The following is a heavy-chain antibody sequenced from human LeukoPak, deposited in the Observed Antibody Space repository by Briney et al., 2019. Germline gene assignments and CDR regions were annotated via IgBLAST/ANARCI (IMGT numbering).Heavy chain of an antibody. J-gene: IGHJ4*02. CDR2: VNTVSSYI. CDR3: ARLRRNSDRSDFFYYYDH. D-gene: IGHD3-22*01. Sequence: KPGGSLRLSCAASGFTFSDYSMNWVRQAPGKGLEWVASVNTVSSYIYYADSMRGRFTISRDNAKNSLFLQMNSLRAEDTAVYYCARLRRNSDRSDFFYYYDHWGQETLVTVSS. CDR1: GFTFSDYS. V-gene: IGHV3-21*01.